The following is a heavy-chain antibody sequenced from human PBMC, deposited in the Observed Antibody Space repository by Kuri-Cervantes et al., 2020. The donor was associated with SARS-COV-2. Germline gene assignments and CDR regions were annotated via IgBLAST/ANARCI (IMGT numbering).Heavy chain of an antibody. CDR2: ISGSGTGT. Sequence: GESLKISCKGSGFMFMNYDMGWVRQAPGRGLEWVSIISGSGTGTYFADSVEGRFTMSRDNYKNTVFLQMNSLTADDTAVYYCAKSLAYCGRGCYWAFDYWGQGALVTVSS. V-gene: IGHV3-23*01. D-gene: IGHD2-21*02. CDR1: GFMFMNYD. CDR3: AKSLAYCGRGCYWAFDY. J-gene: IGHJ4*02.